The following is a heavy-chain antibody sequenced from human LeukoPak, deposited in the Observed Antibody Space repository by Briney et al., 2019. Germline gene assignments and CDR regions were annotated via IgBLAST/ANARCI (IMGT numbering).Heavy chain of an antibody. V-gene: IGHV4-4*07. Sequence: SETLSLTCTVSGGSISSYYWSWIRQPAGKGLEWIGRIYTSGSTNYNPSPKSRVTISVDTSKNQFSLKLSSVTAADTAVYYCARPAYDILTGYPNWFDPWGQGTLVTVSS. D-gene: IGHD3-9*01. CDR2: IYTSGST. J-gene: IGHJ5*02. CDR3: ARPAYDILTGYPNWFDP. CDR1: GGSISSYY.